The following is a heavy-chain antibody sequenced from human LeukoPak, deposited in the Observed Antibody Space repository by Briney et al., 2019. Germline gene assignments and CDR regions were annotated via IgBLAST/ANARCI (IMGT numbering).Heavy chain of an antibody. Sequence: ASVKVSCKVSGYTPTELSMHWVRQAPGKGLEWMGGFDPEDGETIYAQKFQGRVTITTDESTSTAYMELSSLRSEDTAVYYCARGRNDFWSVHQSSFDPWGQGTLVTVSS. CDR2: FDPEDGET. V-gene: IGHV1-24*01. CDR1: GYTPTELS. J-gene: IGHJ5*02. D-gene: IGHD3-3*01. CDR3: ARGRNDFWSVHQSSFDP.